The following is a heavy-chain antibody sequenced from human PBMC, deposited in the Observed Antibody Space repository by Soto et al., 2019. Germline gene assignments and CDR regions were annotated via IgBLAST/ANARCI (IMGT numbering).Heavy chain of an antibody. CDR2: ITASGGTT. CDR3: AKFRSIGLYYFRYGMDG. Sequence: EVQLLESGGGLAQPGGSLRLSCAASGFTFSGSAMGWVRQAPGKGLEWVSSITASGGTTHYADSVKGRFTISRDNSKNTLNLQMSSLRVEDAAVYLCAKFRSIGLYYFRYGMDGWGQGTTVTVS. D-gene: IGHD3-22*01. J-gene: IGHJ6*02. CDR1: GFTFSGSA. V-gene: IGHV3-23*01.